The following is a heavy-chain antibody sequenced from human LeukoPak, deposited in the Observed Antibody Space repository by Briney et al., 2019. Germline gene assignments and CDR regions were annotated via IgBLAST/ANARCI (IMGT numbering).Heavy chain of an antibody. CDR1: GGSISSYY. J-gene: IGHJ4*02. CDR2: IYYSGST. Sequence: SETLSLTCTVSGGSISSYYWSWIRQPPGKGLEWIGYIYYSGSTNYNPSLKSRVTISVDTSKNQFSLKLISVTAADTAVYYCARSIAAAGKGFDYWGQGTLVTVSS. CDR3: ARSIAAAGKGFDY. D-gene: IGHD6-13*01. V-gene: IGHV4-59*01.